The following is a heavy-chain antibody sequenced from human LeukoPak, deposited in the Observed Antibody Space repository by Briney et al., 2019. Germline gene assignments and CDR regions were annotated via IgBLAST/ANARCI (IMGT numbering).Heavy chain of an antibody. V-gene: IGHV3-23*01. CDR1: GFTFSSYS. D-gene: IGHD5-24*01. CDR3: ARDRQMATIYDAFDI. Sequence: GGSLRLSCAASGFTFSSYSMNWVRQAPGKGLEWVSAISGSGGSTYYADSVKGRFTISRDNSKNTLYLQMNSLRAEDTAVYYCARDRQMATIYDAFDIWGQGTMVTVSS. J-gene: IGHJ3*02. CDR2: ISGSGGST.